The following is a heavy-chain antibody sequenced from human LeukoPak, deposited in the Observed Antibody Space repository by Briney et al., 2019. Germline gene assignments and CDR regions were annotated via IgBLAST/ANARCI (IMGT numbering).Heavy chain of an antibody. V-gene: IGHV5-51*01. D-gene: IGHD4-23*01. Sequence: GESLKISCKGSGYRFATYWIGWVRQMPGKGLEWMGIIYPGDSDTRYSPSFQGQVTISADKSISTTYLQWSSLKASDTAIYYCARHSSTVVTSPFDYWGQGTLVTVSS. CDR2: IYPGDSDT. J-gene: IGHJ4*02. CDR1: GYRFATYW. CDR3: ARHSSTVVTSPFDY.